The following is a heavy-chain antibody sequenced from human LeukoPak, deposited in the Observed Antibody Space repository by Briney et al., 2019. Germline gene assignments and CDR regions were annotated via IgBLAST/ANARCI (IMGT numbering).Heavy chain of an antibody. D-gene: IGHD5-18*01. Sequence: GGSLRLSCEATAFTCSKSWMSWVRQAPGKGLEWVANIKQDGSEKYYVDSVKGRFTISRDNAKNSLYLQMNSLRAEDTAVYYCARDLSYSYGLDYWGQGTLVTVSS. CDR3: ARDLSYSYGLDY. V-gene: IGHV3-7*04. CDR1: AFTCSKSW. CDR2: IKQDGSEK. J-gene: IGHJ4*02.